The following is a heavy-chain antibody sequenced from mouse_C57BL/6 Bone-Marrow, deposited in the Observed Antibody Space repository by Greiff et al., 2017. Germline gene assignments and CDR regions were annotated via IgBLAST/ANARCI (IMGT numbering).Heavy chain of an antibody. CDR2: LAPETGGT. J-gene: IGHJ3*01. CDR3: TGEYGNGRWFAY. CDR1: GYTFTDYE. Sequence: QVQLKQSGAELVRPGASVTLSCKASGYTFTDYEMHWVKQTPVHGLEWIGALAPETGGTAYNQKFKGKAILTADKSSSTAYMELRSLTSEDSAVYYCTGEYGNGRWFAYWGQGTLVTVSA. V-gene: IGHV1-15*01. D-gene: IGHD2-1*01.